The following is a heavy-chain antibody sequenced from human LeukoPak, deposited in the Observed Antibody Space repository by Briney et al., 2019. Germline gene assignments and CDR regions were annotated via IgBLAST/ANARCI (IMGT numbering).Heavy chain of an antibody. CDR2: ITGNGDST. J-gene: IGHJ4*02. CDR3: AKSNFYCTSATYYTWAFDY. CDR1: GFTFSSYA. V-gene: IGHV3-23*01. Sequence: GGSLRLSCAASGFTFSSYAMSWVRQAPGKGLEWVSGITGNGDSTYYADSVKGRFTISRDNSKNTLFLQMSSLRAEDTAIYYCAKSNFYCTSATYYTWAFDYWGQGALVTVSS. D-gene: IGHD2-2*02.